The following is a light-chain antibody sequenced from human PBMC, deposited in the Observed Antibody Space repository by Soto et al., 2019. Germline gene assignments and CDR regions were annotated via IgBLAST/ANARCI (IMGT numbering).Light chain of an antibody. V-gene: IGKV3-11*01. J-gene: IGKJ5*01. Sequence: EIVLTQSPAPLSLSPGERATLSCRARQSVRSYLAWYQQKPGQAPRLLIYDTSNRASGIPARFSGSGSGTDFTLTISSLEPEDFAVYYCQQRSNWPITFGQGTRLEIK. CDR3: QQRSNWPIT. CDR1: QSVRSY. CDR2: DTS.